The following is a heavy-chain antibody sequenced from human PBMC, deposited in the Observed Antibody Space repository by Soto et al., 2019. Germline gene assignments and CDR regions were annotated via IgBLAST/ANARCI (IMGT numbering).Heavy chain of an antibody. V-gene: IGHV3-23*01. D-gene: IGHD6-19*01. Sequence: EVQLLESGGGLVQPGGSLRLSCAASGFTFSSYAMSWVRKAPGKGLEWVSAISGSGGSTYYADSVQGRFTISRDNSKNTLYLQMNSLRAEDTAVYYCAKDPSIAVAGVHFGYWGQGTLVTVSS. CDR2: ISGSGGST. CDR3: AKDPSIAVAGVHFGY. CDR1: GFTFSSYA. J-gene: IGHJ4*02.